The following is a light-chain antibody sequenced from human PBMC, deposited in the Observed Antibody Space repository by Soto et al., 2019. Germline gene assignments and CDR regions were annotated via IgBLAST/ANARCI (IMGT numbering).Light chain of an antibody. Sequence: QSALTQPASVSGSPGQSITISCTGTSSDVGGYNYVSWYQQHPGKAPKLMIYEVSNRPSGVSNRFSGSKSGNTASLTISGLQAEDEADYYCSSYGDTSTSYVFGTGTKVTVL. V-gene: IGLV2-14*01. CDR3: SSYGDTSTSYV. CDR1: SSDVGGYNY. J-gene: IGLJ1*01. CDR2: EVS.